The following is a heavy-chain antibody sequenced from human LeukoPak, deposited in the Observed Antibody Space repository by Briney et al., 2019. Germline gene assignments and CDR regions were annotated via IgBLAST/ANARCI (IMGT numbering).Heavy chain of an antibody. CDR3: TTYGYYYGSGSYYNGSP. CDR2: IKSKTDGGTT. J-gene: IGHJ4*02. CDR1: GFTFSNAW. Sequence: GGSLRLSCAASGFTFSNAWMSWIRQAPGKGLEWVGRIKSKTDGGTTDYAAPVKGRFTISRDDSKNTLYLQMNSLKTEDTAVYYCTTYGYYYGSGSYYNGSPWGQGTLVTVSS. D-gene: IGHD3-10*01. V-gene: IGHV3-15*01.